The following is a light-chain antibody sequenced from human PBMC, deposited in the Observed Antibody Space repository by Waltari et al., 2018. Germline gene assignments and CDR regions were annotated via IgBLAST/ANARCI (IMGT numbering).Light chain of an antibody. V-gene: IGLV2-23*03. CDR2: EGN. Sequence: QSALTQPASVSGSPGQSITISCTGTSSDVGSYNLVSWYQQHPGKAPKLMIYEGNKRRSGVSTRFSGSKSGSTASLTTSALQGDDEADYHCCSYAGSNTFVVFGGGTKLTVL. CDR1: SSDVGSYNL. CDR3: CSYAGSNTFVV. J-gene: IGLJ3*02.